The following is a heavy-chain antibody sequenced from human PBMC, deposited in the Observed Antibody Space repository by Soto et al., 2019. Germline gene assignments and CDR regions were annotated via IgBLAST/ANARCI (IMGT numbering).Heavy chain of an antibody. CDR1: GYTFTSYG. CDR2: ISAYNGNT. D-gene: IGHD3-10*01. CDR3: ARDWLFRGVSTGYYYCGMDV. Sequence: QVQLVQSGAEVKKPGASVKVSCKASGYTFTSYGISWVRQAPGQGLEWMGWISAYNGNTNYAQKLQGRATMTTDTSTSTAYMELRSLRSDDTAVYYCARDWLFRGVSTGYYYCGMDVWGQGTTVTVSS. V-gene: IGHV1-18*01. J-gene: IGHJ6*02.